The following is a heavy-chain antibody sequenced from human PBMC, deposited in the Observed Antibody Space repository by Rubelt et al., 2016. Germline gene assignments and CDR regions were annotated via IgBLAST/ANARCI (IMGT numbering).Heavy chain of an antibody. CDR2: ISSSSSNI. CDR3: ARDGAAAGLYGIDV. CDR1: SYS. D-gene: IGHD6-13*01. V-gene: IGHV3-21*01. J-gene: IGHJ6*02. Sequence: SYSMNWVRQAPGKGLEWVSSISSSSSNIYYADSVRGRCTISRDNAKNSLYLQMKGLRAEDTAVYYCARDGAAAGLYGIDVWGQGTTVTVSS.